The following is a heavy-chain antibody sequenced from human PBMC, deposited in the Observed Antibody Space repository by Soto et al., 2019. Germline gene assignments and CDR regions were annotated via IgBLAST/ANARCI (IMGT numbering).Heavy chain of an antibody. V-gene: IGHV4-4*07. J-gene: IGHJ5*02. CDR3: ASGAGSSSWYWFDP. D-gene: IGHD6-13*01. Sequence: DTLSLTCPCSGFSLSSYYWILLRPPPGKGLEWIGRIYTSGSTNYNPSLKSRVTMSVDTSKNQFSLKLSAVTAADTAVYYCASGAGSSSWYWFDPWGQGNLVTSPQ. CDR1: GFSLSSYY. CDR2: IYTSGST.